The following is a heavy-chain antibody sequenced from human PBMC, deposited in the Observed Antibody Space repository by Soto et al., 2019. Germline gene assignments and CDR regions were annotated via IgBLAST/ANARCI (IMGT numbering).Heavy chain of an antibody. CDR1: GGSISSSNW. V-gene: IGHV4-4*02. D-gene: IGHD3-22*01. CDR3: ARERRETTYYYDSSGNLDAFDI. J-gene: IGHJ3*02. Sequence: SETLSLTCAVSGGSISSSNWWSWVRQPPGKGLEWIGEIYHGGSTNYNPSLKSRVTISVDKSKNQFSLKLSSVTAADTAVYYCARERRETTYYYDSSGNLDAFDIWGQGTTVTVSS. CDR2: IYHGGST.